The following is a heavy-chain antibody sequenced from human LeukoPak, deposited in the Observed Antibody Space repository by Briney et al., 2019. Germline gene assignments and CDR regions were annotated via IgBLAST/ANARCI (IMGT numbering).Heavy chain of an antibody. D-gene: IGHD4-17*01. CDR2: ISSSGSTI. Sequence: GGSLRPSCAASGFTFSDYYMSWIRQAPGKGLEWVSYISSSGSTIYYADSVKGRFTISRDNAKNSLYLQMNSLRAEDTAVYYCARDLQITTVTPTGYFDYWGQGTLVTVSS. CDR1: GFTFSDYY. CDR3: ARDLQITTVTPTGYFDY. J-gene: IGHJ4*02. V-gene: IGHV3-11*04.